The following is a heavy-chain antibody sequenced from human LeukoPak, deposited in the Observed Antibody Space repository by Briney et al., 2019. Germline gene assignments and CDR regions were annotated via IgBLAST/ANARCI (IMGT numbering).Heavy chain of an antibody. J-gene: IGHJ5*02. CDR1: GFTVSSNY. CDR3: ARDYYDSSGYSFP. Sequence: GGSLRLSCAASGFTVSSNYMSWVRQAPGKGLEWVSVIYSGGSTYYADSVKGRFTISRDNSKNTLYLQMNSLRAEDTAVYYCARDYYDSSGYSFPWGQGTLVTVSS. D-gene: IGHD3-22*01. CDR2: IYSGGST. V-gene: IGHV3-66*01.